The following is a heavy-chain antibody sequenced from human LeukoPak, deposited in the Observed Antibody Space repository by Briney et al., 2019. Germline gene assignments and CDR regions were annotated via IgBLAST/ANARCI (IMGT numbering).Heavy chain of an antibody. CDR3: ARGRRLYQLRTYYFDY. Sequence: AETLSLTCTVSGDSMSDYFWTWIRQPPGKGLEWIGYAADSGSTNYNPSLKSRVTISVDTSKNQFSLKLSSVTAADTAVYYCARGRRLYQLRTYYFDYWGQGTLVTVSS. V-gene: IGHV4-59*12. J-gene: IGHJ4*02. CDR1: GDSMSDYF. CDR2: AADSGST. D-gene: IGHD2-2*01.